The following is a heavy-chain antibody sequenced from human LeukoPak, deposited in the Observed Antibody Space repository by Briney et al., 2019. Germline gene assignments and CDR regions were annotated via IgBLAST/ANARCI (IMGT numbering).Heavy chain of an antibody. CDR3: ATNRGGADY. V-gene: IGHV3-23*01. J-gene: IGHJ4*02. D-gene: IGHD1-14*01. CDR2: MSGSGDIT. Sequence: GRSLRLSCAGSGFTFSSYGMSWVRQAPGKGLEWVSGMSGSGDITSYADSVKGRFTISRDNSKNTLYLQMNSLRADDTAVYFCATNRGGADYWGQGTLVTVSS. CDR1: GFTFSSYG.